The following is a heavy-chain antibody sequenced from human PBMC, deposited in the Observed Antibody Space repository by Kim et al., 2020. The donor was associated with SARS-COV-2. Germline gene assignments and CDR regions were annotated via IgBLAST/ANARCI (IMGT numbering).Heavy chain of an antibody. CDR1: GYTFTDFR. CDR3: ARGYNYGH. CDR2: ISAHSGDT. J-gene: IGHJ4*02. D-gene: IGHD5-18*01. V-gene: IGHV1-18*01. Sequence: ASVMVSCKTSGYTFTDFRITWVRQAPGQGLEWVGWISAHSGDTAYAPKLQGRVTLTTDTSTSTAYMELKSLTSDDSAVYYCARGYNYGHWGQGTLVTVSS.